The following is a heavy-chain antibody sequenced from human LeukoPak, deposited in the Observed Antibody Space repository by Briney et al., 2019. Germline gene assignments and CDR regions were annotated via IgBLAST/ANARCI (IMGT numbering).Heavy chain of an antibody. J-gene: IGHJ3*02. V-gene: IGHV3-9*01. Sequence: GRSLRLSCAASGFTFEDYAMHWVRQAPGKGLEWVSGISWNSGKIGYADFVKGRFTISKDYGKKSLYLQMNSLRAEDTALYYCAKESGSGSYSAFDIWGQGTMVTVSS. CDR3: AKESGSGSYSAFDI. CDR1: GFTFEDYA. CDR2: ISWNSGKI. D-gene: IGHD3-10*01.